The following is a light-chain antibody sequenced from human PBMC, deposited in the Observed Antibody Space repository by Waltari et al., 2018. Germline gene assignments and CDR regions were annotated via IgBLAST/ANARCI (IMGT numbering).Light chain of an antibody. CDR3: QQSYITPR. V-gene: IGKV1-39*01. Sequence: DIQMTQSPSSLSASVGDRVTITCRASQSISSYLNWYQQKPGKAPKRLIYAASSLQSGVPSRFSGIGSGTDFTLTISSLQPQDFATYHCQQSYITPRFGPGTKVDIK. J-gene: IGKJ3*01. CDR1: QSISSY. CDR2: AAS.